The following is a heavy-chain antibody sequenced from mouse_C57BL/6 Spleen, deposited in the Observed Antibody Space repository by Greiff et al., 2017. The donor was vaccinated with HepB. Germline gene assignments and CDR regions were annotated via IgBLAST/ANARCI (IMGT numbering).Heavy chain of an antibody. CDR2: INPGSGGT. J-gene: IGHJ4*01. CDR1: GYAFTNYL. CDR3: ARSRDYAMDY. Sequence: VKLQQSGAELVRPGTSVKVSCKASGYAFTNYLIEWVKQRPGQGLEWIGVINPGSGGTNYNEKFKGKATLTADKSSSTAYMQLSSLTSEDSAVYFCARSRDYAMDYWGQGTSVTVSS. D-gene: IGHD3-3*01. V-gene: IGHV1-54*01.